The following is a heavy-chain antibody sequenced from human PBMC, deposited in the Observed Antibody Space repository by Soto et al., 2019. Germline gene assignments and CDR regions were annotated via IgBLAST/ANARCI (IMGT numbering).Heavy chain of an antibody. CDR1: GGSISSSSYY. D-gene: IGHD2-2*01. Sequence: QLQLQESGPGLVKPSETLSLTCTVSGGSISSSSYYWGWIRQPPGKGLEWIGSIYYSGSTYYNPSLKSRVTISVDTSKNQFSLKLSSVTAADTAVYYCAAYCISTSCWVRYGMDVWGQGTTVTVSS. V-gene: IGHV4-39*01. J-gene: IGHJ6*02. CDR2: IYYSGST. CDR3: AAYCISTSCWVRYGMDV.